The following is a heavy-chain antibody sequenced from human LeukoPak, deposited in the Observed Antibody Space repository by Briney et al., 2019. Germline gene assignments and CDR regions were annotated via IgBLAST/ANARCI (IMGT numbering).Heavy chain of an antibody. CDR3: ASQTVDTAMVTRYYYYYYMDV. J-gene: IGHJ6*03. D-gene: IGHD5-18*01. CDR2: INRRGHT. Sequence: GGSLRLSCAASGFTFDRFTIHWVRQTPGKGLEWVSLINRRGHTFYADSVKGRFTISRDNAKNSLYLQMNSLTAEDTAVYYCASQTVDTAMVTRYYYYYYMDVWGKGTTVTVSS. V-gene: IGHV3-43*01. CDR1: GFTFDRFT.